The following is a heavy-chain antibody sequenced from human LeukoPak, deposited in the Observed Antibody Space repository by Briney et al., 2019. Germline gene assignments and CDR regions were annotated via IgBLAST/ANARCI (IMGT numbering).Heavy chain of an antibody. CDR3: AGEVVVPALYYFDY. Sequence: SETLSLTCAVSGYSISSGYYWGWIRQPPGKGLEWIGSIYHSGSTYYNPSLKSRVTISVDTSKNQFSLKLSSATAADTAVYYCAGEVVVPALYYFDYWGQGTLVTVSS. D-gene: IGHD2-2*01. CDR1: GYSISSGYY. CDR2: IYHSGST. V-gene: IGHV4-38-2*02. J-gene: IGHJ4*02.